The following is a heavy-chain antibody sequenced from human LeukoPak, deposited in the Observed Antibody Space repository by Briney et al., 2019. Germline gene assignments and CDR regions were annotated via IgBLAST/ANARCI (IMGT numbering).Heavy chain of an antibody. CDR3: ARRMIPNYYGSGSRFDY. Sequence: SETLSLTCAVSGYSISSGYYWGWIRQPPGKGLEWIGSIYHSGSTYYNPSLKSRVTISVDTSKNQFSLKLSSVTAADTAVYYCARRMIPNYYGSGSRFDYWGQGTLVTVPS. D-gene: IGHD3-10*01. V-gene: IGHV4-38-2*01. CDR1: GYSISSGYY. J-gene: IGHJ4*02. CDR2: IYHSGST.